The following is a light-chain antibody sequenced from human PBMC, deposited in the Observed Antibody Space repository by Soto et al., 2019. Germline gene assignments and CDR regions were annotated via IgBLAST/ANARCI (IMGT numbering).Light chain of an antibody. Sequence: EIQLTQFPSSLSASVGDRVTMTCRTSQRISDNLHWYQQKPGKAPNLLIYVASNLQSGVPSRFRGGGSGTEFTLTISSLEPEDFATYYCQGSYGTSFTFGPGTRVDMK. J-gene: IGKJ3*01. V-gene: IGKV1-39*01. CDR3: QGSYGTSFT. CDR2: VAS. CDR1: QRISDN.